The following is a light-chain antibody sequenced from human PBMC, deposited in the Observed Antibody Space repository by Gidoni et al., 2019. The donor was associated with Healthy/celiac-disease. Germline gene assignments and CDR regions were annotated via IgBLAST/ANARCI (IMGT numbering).Light chain of an antibody. CDR1: QSVSSY. CDR3: QQRSNWPWT. CDR2: DSS. Sequence: IVLTQSPATLSLSPGERATLSCRASQSVSSYLAWYQQKPGQAPRLLIYDSSNRATGIPARFSGSGSGTDFTLTISSLKPEDFAVYYCQQRSNWPWTFGQGTKVEIK. V-gene: IGKV3-11*01. J-gene: IGKJ1*01.